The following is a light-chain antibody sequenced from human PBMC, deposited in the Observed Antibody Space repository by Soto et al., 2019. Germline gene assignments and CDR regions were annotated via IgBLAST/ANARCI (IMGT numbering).Light chain of an antibody. V-gene: IGLV1-40*01. Sequence: QSVLTQPPSVSGAPGQRVTISCTGSSSNIGAGYNVHWYQQVPGTAPKLLIYGDSNRPSGVPDRFSGSKSGTSASLAITGLQAEDEVDYYCQSYDSSLSGWLFGGGTKRTVL. CDR3: QSYDSSLSGWL. CDR1: SSNIGAGYN. J-gene: IGLJ3*02. CDR2: GDS.